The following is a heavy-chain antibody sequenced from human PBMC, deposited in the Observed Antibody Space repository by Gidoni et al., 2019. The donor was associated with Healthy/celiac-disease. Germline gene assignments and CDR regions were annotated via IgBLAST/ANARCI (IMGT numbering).Heavy chain of an antibody. CDR3: ARRHCSSTSCYSMPLDY. D-gene: IGHD2-2*02. V-gene: IGHV1-69*01. CDR1: GGTFSRYA. J-gene: IGHJ4*02. CDR2: IIPIFGTA. Sequence: QVQLVQSGAEVKKPGSSVKVSCKASGGTFSRYAISWVRQAPGQGLEWMGGIIPIFGTANYAQKFQGRVTITADESTSTAYMELSSLRSEDTAVYYCARRHCSSTSCYSMPLDYWGQGTLVTVSS.